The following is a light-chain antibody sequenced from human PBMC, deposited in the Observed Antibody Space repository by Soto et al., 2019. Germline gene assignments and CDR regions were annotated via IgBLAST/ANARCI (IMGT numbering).Light chain of an antibody. CDR3: KSYTSTSTYV. Sequence: QSVLTQPASVSGSPGQSITISCTGTSSDVGGYNSVSWYQHHPGKAPKLMVYDVSNRSSGVSSRFSGSKSDNTASLTISGLQAEDEADYYCKSYTSTSTYVFGTGTKVTV. CDR2: DVS. V-gene: IGLV2-14*03. CDR1: SSDVGGYNS. J-gene: IGLJ1*01.